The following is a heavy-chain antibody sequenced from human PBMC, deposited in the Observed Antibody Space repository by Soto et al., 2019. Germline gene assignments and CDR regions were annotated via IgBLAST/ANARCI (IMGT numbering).Heavy chain of an antibody. CDR1: GGSISSYY. CDR3: ARSRYSGSYVDY. Sequence: SETLSLTCTVSGGSISSYYWSWIRQPPGKGLEWIGYIYYSGSTNYNPSLKSRVTISVDTSKNQFSLKLSSVTAADTAVYYCARSRYSGSYVDYWGHGTLVTVSS. J-gene: IGHJ4*01. V-gene: IGHV4-59*01. D-gene: IGHD1-26*01. CDR2: IYYSGST.